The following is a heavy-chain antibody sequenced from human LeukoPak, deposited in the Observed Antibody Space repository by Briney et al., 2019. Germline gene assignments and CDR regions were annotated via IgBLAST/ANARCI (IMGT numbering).Heavy chain of an antibody. CDR1: GFTFSSYV. J-gene: IGHJ5*02. CDR3: AEMAVAGSHNWFDP. V-gene: IGHV3-23*01. Sequence: PGGSLRLSCAASGFTFSSYVMSWVRQAPGKGLGWVSGISGSGGSTYYADSVKGRFTISRDNSKNTVNLQMNSLRVEDTAVYYCAEMAVAGSHNWFDPWGQGTLVTVSS. CDR2: ISGSGGST. D-gene: IGHD6-19*01.